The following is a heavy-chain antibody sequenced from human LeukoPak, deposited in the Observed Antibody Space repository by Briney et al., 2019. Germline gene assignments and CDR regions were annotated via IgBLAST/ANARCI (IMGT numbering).Heavy chain of an antibody. CDR2: IGWNSGSI. V-gene: IGHV3-9*01. Sequence: SGGSLRLSCAASGFTFDDYAMHGVGQAPGKGLGWVSGIGWNSGSIGYADSVKGRFTISRDNAKNSLYLQMNSLRAEDTALYYCAKGSYDSSGYSPFDFDYWGQGTLVTVSS. CDR3: AKGSYDSSGYSPFDFDY. D-gene: IGHD3-22*01. CDR1: GFTFDDYA. J-gene: IGHJ4*02.